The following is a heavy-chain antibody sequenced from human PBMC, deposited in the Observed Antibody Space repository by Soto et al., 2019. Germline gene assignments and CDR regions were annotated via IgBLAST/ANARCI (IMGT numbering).Heavy chain of an antibody. CDR3: ARWRDDYGDLTGFDP. V-gene: IGHV4-61*08. J-gene: IGHJ5*02. Sequence: VQLQESGPGLVKPSETLSLTCTVSGGSVSSGAYYWSWIRQPPGKGLEWIGFIYYNGSSYYSPSLKSRVTISVDTSKNQFSLKLNSVSAADTAVYYCARWRDDYGDLTGFDPWGQGILVIVSS. D-gene: IGHD4-17*01. CDR2: IYYNGSS. CDR1: GGSVSSGAYY.